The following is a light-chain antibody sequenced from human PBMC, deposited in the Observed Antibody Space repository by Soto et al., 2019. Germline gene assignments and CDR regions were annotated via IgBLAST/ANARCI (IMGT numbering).Light chain of an antibody. Sequence: DIQMTQSPSSLSASVGDRVTITCRASQSISNYLNWYQQKPMKAPKFLIYDASTLESGVPSRFSGSGFGTEFSLTISSLQPDDFGSYYCQHMRTFGQGTKVDIK. CDR1: QSISNY. J-gene: IGKJ1*01. CDR2: DAS. V-gene: IGKV1-5*01. CDR3: QHMRT.